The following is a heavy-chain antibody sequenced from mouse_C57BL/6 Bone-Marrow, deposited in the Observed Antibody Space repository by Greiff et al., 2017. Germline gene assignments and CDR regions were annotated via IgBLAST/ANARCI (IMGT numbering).Heavy chain of an antibody. CDR3: AIYYYGIFAY. D-gene: IGHD1-1*01. CDR1: GYTFTSYG. V-gene: IGHV1-81*01. J-gene: IGHJ3*01. CDR2: IYPRSGNT. Sequence: QVQLQQSGAELARPGASVKLSCKASGYTFTSYGISWVKQRTGQGLEWIGEIYPRSGNTYYNEKFKGKATLTADKSSSTAYMGLRSLTSEDSAVYFCAIYYYGIFAYWGQGTLVTVSA.